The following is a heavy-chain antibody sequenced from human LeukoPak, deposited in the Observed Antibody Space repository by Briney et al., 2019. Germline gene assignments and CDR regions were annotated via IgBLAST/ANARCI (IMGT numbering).Heavy chain of an antibody. D-gene: IGHD3-10*01. Sequence: GASVKVSCKVSGYTLTELSMHWVRQAPGKGLEWMGWMNPNSGNTGYAQKFQGRVTITRNTSISTAYMELSSLRSEDTAVYYCARGMVRGAGVDYWGQGTLVTVSS. CDR2: MNPNSGNT. V-gene: IGHV1-8*03. CDR1: GYTLTELS. CDR3: ARGMVRGAGVDY. J-gene: IGHJ4*02.